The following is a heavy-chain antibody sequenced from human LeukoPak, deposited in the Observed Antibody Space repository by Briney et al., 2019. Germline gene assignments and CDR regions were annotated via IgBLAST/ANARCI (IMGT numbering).Heavy chain of an antibody. CDR1: GYTFTSYD. CDR2: MKPNGGNT. CDR3: AAPHVPSIYSGYANDAFDI. V-gene: IGHV1-8*01. Sequence: GASVKLSCKASGYTFTSYDINWVRQAAGQGLEWMGWMKPNGGNTGYAQKFQGRVTMTRNTSISTAYMEMSSLRSEDTAVYYCAAPHVPSIYSGYANDAFDIWGQGTMVTVSS. J-gene: IGHJ3*02. D-gene: IGHD5-12*01.